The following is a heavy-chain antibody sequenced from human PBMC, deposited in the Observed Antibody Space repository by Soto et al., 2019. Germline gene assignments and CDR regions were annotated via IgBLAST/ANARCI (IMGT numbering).Heavy chain of an antibody. CDR1: GFTFSKFW. Sequence: EVQLVESGGGLVQPGGSLRVSCAASGFTFSKFWMHWVRQAPGMGLVWVSRINSDGSDTNYADSVKGRFTISRDNAKNTLYLQMTSLRAEDTAVYYCARAGGSCSGGSCTNRYFYGMDVWGQGTRVTVCS. CDR2: INSDGSDT. J-gene: IGHJ6*01. CDR3: ARAGGSCSGGSCTNRYFYGMDV. D-gene: IGHD2-15*01. V-gene: IGHV3-74*01.